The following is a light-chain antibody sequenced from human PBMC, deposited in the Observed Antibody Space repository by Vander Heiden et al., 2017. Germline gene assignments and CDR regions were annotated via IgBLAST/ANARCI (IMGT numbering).Light chain of an antibody. V-gene: IGKV2-28*01. Sequence: DIVTTQSPLSLPVTPGEPASISCRSSQSLLYSNGNTYVDWYLQKPGQAPQRLIYFVSNRASGGPDRFSGSGAGTDFTLRISRMEAEDVGVYYCRKPRHTPWTFGQGTKVEIK. CDR2: FVS. CDR3: RKPRHTPWT. J-gene: IGKJ1*01. CDR1: QSLLYSNGNTY.